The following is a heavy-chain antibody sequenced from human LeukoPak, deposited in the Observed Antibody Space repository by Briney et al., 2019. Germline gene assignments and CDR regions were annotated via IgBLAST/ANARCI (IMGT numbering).Heavy chain of an antibody. D-gene: IGHD4-23*01. Sequence: SETLSLTCTVSGGSISSGGLYWIWLRQRPGKGLEWIGYIYYSGSTYYNPSLKSRVTISVDTSKNQFSLKLSSVTAADTAVYYCARDRYTVVSWYFDLWGRGTLVTVSS. CDR3: ARDRYTVVSWYFDL. J-gene: IGHJ2*01. CDR2: IYYSGST. CDR1: GGSISSGGLY. V-gene: IGHV4-31*03.